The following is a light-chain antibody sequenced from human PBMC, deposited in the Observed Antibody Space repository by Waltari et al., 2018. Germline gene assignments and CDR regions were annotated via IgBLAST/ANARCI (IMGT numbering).Light chain of an antibody. V-gene: IGLV1-44*01. J-gene: IGLJ3*02. CDR2: SDT. Sequence: QSLLSQPPSASATPGQRVTISCSGSASNVGTKRVHWFQQHPRTAPKLLLHSDTQRPSGVPDRFSGSKSGTTASLAIGGLQSDDEAEYYCASWDDSLNVWIFGGGTRLTVL. CDR1: ASNVGTKR. CDR3: ASWDDSLNVWI.